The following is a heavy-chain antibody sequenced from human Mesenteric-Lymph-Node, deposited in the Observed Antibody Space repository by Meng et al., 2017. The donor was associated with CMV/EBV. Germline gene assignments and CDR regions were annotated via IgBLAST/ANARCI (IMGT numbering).Heavy chain of an antibody. V-gene: IGHV6-1*01. Sequence: SQTLSLTCAISGDSVSSNSATWNWIRQSPSRGLEWLGRTYYRSKWYTDYAVSVKSRIAINADTAKNQFSLQLNSVTPEDTAVYYCLRDGTWGHWGQGTLVTVSS. CDR3: LRDGTWGH. D-gene: IGHD3-16*01. CDR2: TYYRSKWYT. J-gene: IGHJ4*02. CDR1: GDSVSSNSAT.